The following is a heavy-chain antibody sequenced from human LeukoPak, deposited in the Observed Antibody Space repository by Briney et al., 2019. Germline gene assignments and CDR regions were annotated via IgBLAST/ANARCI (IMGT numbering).Heavy chain of an antibody. CDR1: GGSISSGDYY. J-gene: IGHJ5*02. CDR3: ARDLGYYGSGRRNNWFDP. D-gene: IGHD3-10*01. Sequence: PSQTLSLTCTVSGGSISSGDYYWSWIRQPPGKGLEWIGYIYYSGSAYYNPSLKSRVTMSLDTSKNQFSLNLNSVTAADTAVYYCARDLGYYGSGRRNNWFDPWGQGTPVTVSS. CDR2: IYYSGSA. V-gene: IGHV4-30-4*01.